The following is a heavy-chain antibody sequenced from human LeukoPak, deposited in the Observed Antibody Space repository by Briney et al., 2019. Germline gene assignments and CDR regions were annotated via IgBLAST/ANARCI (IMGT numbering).Heavy chain of an antibody. CDR1: GFTFSTSW. V-gene: IGHV3-74*01. D-gene: IGHD3-22*01. J-gene: IGHJ4*02. Sequence: GGSLRLSCAASGFTFSTSWMHWVRQAPGKGLVWVSRINSDGSGTTYADSVKGRFTISRDNAKNTLYLQMNSLRAEDTAVYYCARDRMGVDYYDSSGYCFDYWGQGTLVTVSS. CDR3: ARDRMGVDYYDSSGYCFDY. CDR2: INSDGSGT.